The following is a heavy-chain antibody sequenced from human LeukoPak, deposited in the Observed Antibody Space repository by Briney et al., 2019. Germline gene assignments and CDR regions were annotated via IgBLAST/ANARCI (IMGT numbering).Heavy chain of an antibody. V-gene: IGHV1-18*01. CDR1: GYTFTSYG. J-gene: IGHJ4*02. Sequence: ASVKVSCKASGYTFTSYGISWVRQAPGQGLEWMGWISAYNGNTNYAQKLQGRVTMTTDTSTSTAYMELRSLRSDDTAVYYCARERGVVVPAAMVDYWGQGTLVTASS. D-gene: IGHD2-2*01. CDR2: ISAYNGNT. CDR3: ARERGVVVPAAMVDY.